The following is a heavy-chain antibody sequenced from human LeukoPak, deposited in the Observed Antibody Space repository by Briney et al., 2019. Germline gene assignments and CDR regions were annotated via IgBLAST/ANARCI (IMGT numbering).Heavy chain of an antibody. J-gene: IGHJ4*02. Sequence: GGSLRLSCAASGFTFSSYWMHWVRQAPGKELVWVSLLNSDGSSTTYADSVKGRFTISRDNAKNTVYLQMNSLRAEDTAVYYCARDSGWGDYWGQGTLVTVSS. V-gene: IGHV3-74*01. CDR2: LNSDGSST. D-gene: IGHD3-10*01. CDR3: ARDSGWGDY. CDR1: GFTFSSYW.